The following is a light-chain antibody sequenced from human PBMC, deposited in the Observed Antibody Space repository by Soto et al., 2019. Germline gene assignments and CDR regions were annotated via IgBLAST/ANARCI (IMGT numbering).Light chain of an antibody. CDR2: DAS. V-gene: IGKV3-20*01. CDR3: QQYGSSPRT. Sequence: EIVLTQSPGTLSLSPGERATLSCRASQSVSSSYLAWYQQKPGQAPRLLIYDASSRATGIPDMFSGSGSGTDFTLTISRLEPEEFAVFYGQQYGSSPRTFVQGTKLEIK. CDR1: QSVSSSY. J-gene: IGKJ2*01.